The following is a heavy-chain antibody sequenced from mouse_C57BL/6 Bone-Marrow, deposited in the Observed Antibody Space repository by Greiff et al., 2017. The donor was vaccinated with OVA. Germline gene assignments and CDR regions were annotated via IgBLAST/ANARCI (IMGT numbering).Heavy chain of an antibody. CDR3: TAYGYFSFDY. D-gene: IGHD2-2*01. J-gene: IGHJ2*01. V-gene: IGHV6-3*01. Sequence: EVKLMESGGGLVQPGGSMKLSCVASGFTFSNYWMNWVRQSPEKGLEWVAQIRLKSDNYATHYAESVKGRFTISRDDSKSSVYLQMNNLRAEDTGIYYCTAYGYFSFDYWGQGTTLTVSS. CDR1: GFTFSNYW. CDR2: IRLKSDNYAT.